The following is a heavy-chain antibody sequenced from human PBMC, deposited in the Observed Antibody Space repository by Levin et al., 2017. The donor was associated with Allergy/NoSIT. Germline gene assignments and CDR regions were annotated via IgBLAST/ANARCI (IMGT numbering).Heavy chain of an antibody. V-gene: IGHV3-23*01. J-gene: IGHJ6*02. CDR3: AKDRYCGFDFVYYYYGMDG. CDR1: GFTFSKCA. Sequence: GGSLRLSCAASGFTFSKCAMNWVRQAPGKGLEWVSAISGSGSRTYYTDSVKGRFTISRDNSKNTLYLQMNSLRAEDTAIYYCAKDRYCGFDFVYYYYGMDGWGPGTTVTVSS. CDR2: ISGSGSRT. D-gene: IGHD5-12*01.